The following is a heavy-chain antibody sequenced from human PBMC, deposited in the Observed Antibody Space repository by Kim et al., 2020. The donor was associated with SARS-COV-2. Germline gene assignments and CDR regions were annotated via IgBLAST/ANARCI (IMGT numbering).Heavy chain of an antibody. CDR3: AKGIDVDTAMVTPLDGMDV. CDR1: GGSFSGYY. Sequence: SETLSLTCAVYGGSFSGYYWSWIRQPPGKGLEWIGEINHSGSTNYNPSLKSRVTISVDTSKNQFSLKLSSVTAADTAVYYCAKGIDVDTAMVTPLDGMDVWGQGTTVTVSS. CDR2: INHSGST. V-gene: IGHV4-34*01. J-gene: IGHJ6*02. D-gene: IGHD5-18*01.